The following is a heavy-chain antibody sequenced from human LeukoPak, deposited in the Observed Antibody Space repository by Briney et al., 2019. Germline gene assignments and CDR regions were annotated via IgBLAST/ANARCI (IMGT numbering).Heavy chain of an antibody. CDR2: ISSSSSYI. V-gene: IGHV3-21*01. CDR1: GFTFSNYS. J-gene: IGHJ4*02. Sequence: PGGSLRHSCAASGFTFSNYSTNWVRQAPGKGLEWVSSISSSSSYIYYADSVKGRFTISRDNAKNSLYLQMNSLRAEDTAVYYCARSYTAMVMVDYWGQGTLVTVSS. CDR3: ARSYTAMVMVDY. D-gene: IGHD5-18*01.